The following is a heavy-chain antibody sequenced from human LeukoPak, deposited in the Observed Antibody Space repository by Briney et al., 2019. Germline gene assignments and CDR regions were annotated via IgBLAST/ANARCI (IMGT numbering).Heavy chain of an antibody. Sequence: SETLSLTCAVYGGSFSGYYWSWIRQPPGKGLEWIGEINHSGSTNYNPSLKSRVTISVDTSKNQFSLKLSSVTAADSAVCYCARGQGYSKGNWFDPWGQGTLVTVSS. CDR2: INHSGST. CDR1: GGSFSGYY. CDR3: ARGQGYSKGNWFDP. J-gene: IGHJ5*02. D-gene: IGHD6-13*01. V-gene: IGHV4-34*01.